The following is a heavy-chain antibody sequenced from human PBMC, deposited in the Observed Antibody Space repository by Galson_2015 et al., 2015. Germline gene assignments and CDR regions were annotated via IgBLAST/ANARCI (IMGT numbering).Heavy chain of an antibody. D-gene: IGHD3-10*01. CDR3: ARLISLGSGSYSFDY. CDR2: IKQDGSEK. CDR1: GFTFSSSW. Sequence: SLRLSCAASGFTFSSSWVNWVRQAPGKGLEWVANIKQDGSEKYYVDSVKGRFTISRDNAKNSLYLQMNSLRAEDTAMYYCARLISLGSGSYSFDYWGQGTLVTVSS. V-gene: IGHV3-7*05. J-gene: IGHJ4*02.